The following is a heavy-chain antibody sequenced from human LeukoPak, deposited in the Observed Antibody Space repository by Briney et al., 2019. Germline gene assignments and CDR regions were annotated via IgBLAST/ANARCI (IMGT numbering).Heavy chain of an antibody. CDR1: GYTFTSYD. J-gene: IGHJ5*02. CDR3: ARNRYYYDSSGSNWFDP. V-gene: IGHV1-18*01. Sequence: ASVTVSCKASGYTFTSYDISWVRQAPGQGLEWMGWISAYNGNTNYAQMLQGRVTMTTDTSTSTAYMELRSLRSDDTAVYYCARNRYYYDSSGSNWFDPWGQGTLVTVSS. D-gene: IGHD3-22*01. CDR2: ISAYNGNT.